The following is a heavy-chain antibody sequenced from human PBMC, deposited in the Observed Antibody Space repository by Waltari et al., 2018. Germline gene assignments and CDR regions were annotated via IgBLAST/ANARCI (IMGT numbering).Heavy chain of an antibody. CDR1: GYTFSNFA. Sequence: QVQLVQSGAEVKKPGASVKVSCTASGYTFSNFARHWGRQAPGQRLEWMGWITAGNDNTKYSQKFQGRLTITRDTSASTAYMELSSLTSEDTAVYYCAAFTSGWSYGMDVWGQGTTVTVSS. V-gene: IGHV1-3*01. J-gene: IGHJ6*02. CDR2: ITAGNDNT. CDR3: AAFTSGWSYGMDV. D-gene: IGHD6-19*01.